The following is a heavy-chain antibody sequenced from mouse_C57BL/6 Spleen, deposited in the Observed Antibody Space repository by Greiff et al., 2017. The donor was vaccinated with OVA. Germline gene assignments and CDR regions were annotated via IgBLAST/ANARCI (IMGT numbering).Heavy chain of an antibody. Sequence: QVQLQQPGAELVRPGSSVKLSCKASGYTFTSYWMDWVKQRPGQGLEWIGNIYPSDSETHYNQKFKDKATLTVDKSSSTAYMQLSSLTSEDAAVYYCASLFITTVGDYWGQGTTLTVSS. V-gene: IGHV1-61*01. D-gene: IGHD1-1*01. CDR3: ASLFITTVGDY. J-gene: IGHJ2*01. CDR1: GYTFTSYW. CDR2: IYPSDSET.